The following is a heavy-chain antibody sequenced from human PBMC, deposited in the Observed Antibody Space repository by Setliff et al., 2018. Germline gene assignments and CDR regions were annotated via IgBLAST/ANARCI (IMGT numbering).Heavy chain of an antibody. V-gene: IGHV4-4*08. Sequence: SETLSLTCSVSGDSINPYYWTWIRQPPGKGLEWIGYIYSSGRTNYNPALKSRVTLSVDTSNNPFSLKVSSVTAADTAVYYCARAPPNRYSGSYEYFYMDVWGKGTTVTVSS. J-gene: IGHJ6*03. CDR1: GDSINPYY. CDR2: IYSSGRT. CDR3: ARAPPNRYSGSYEYFYMDV. D-gene: IGHD1-26*01.